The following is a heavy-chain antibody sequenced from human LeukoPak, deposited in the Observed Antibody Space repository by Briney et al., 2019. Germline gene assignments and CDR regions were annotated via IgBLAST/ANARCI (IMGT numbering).Heavy chain of an antibody. Sequence: GGSLRLFCAASGFTFSSYGMHWVRQAPGKGLEWVAVIWYGGSNKYYADSVKGRFTISRDNSKNTLYLQMNSLRAEDTAVYYCAKGYGSGSRGYFDYWGQGTLATVSS. D-gene: IGHD3-10*01. CDR1: GFTFSSYG. CDR3: AKGYGSGSRGYFDY. CDR2: IWYGGSNK. V-gene: IGHV3-30*02. J-gene: IGHJ4*02.